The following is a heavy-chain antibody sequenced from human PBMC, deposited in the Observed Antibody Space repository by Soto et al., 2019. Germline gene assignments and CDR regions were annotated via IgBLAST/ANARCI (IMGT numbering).Heavy chain of an antibody. Sequence: ASVKVSCKASGYTFTSYDINWVRQATGQGLEWMGWMNPNSGNTGYAQKFQGRVTMTRNTSISTAYMELSSLRSEDTAVYYCARGKLRGVRFLEWLRGWFDPWGQGTLVTVSS. CDR3: ARGKLRGVRFLEWLRGWFDP. CDR2: MNPNSGNT. D-gene: IGHD3-3*01. J-gene: IGHJ5*02. CDR1: GYTFTSYD. V-gene: IGHV1-8*01.